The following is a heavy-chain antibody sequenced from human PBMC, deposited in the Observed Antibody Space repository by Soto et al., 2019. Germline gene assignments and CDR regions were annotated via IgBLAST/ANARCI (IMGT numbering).Heavy chain of an antibody. CDR3: AMSTGSFHADFDF. Sequence: ETQLVESGGGLVQPGRSLRLACRNSGFIFNDYAMHWVRQATGKGLEWVAGIDGAGGSLDYSDSVKGRFTISRDNAENSLFLQIESLRADDTAVYYCAMSTGSFHADFDFWGQGTQVTVSS. V-gene: IGHV3-9*01. CDR1: GFIFNDYA. D-gene: IGHD1-26*01. CDR2: IDGAGGSL. J-gene: IGHJ4*02.